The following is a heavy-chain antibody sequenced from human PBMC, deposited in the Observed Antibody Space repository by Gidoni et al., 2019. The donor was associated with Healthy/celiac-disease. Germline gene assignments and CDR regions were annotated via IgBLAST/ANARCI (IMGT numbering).Heavy chain of an antibody. CDR2: IYHSGST. J-gene: IGHJ4*02. CDR3: ARGDTMIVVEAFSFDY. V-gene: IGHV4-38-2*02. D-gene: IGHD3-22*01. CDR1: GYSISSGYY. Sequence: QVQLQESGPGLVKPSETLSLTCTVSGYSISSGYYWGWIRQPPGKGLEWSGSIYHSGSTYYNPSLKSRVTISVDTSKNQFSLKLSSVTAADTAVYYCARGDTMIVVEAFSFDYWGQGTLVTVSS.